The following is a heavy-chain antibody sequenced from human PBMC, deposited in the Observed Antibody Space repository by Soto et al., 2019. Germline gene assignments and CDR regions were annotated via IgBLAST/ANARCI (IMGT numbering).Heavy chain of an antibody. V-gene: IGHV3-15*01. CDR3: TTDPSLEWLLFDY. Sequence: GESLKISCAASGFTFSNAWMSWVRQAPGKGLEWVGRIKSKTDGGTTDYAAPVKGRFTISRDDSKDTLYLQMNSLKTEDTPVYYCTTDPSLEWLLFDYWGQGTLVTVSS. CDR1: GFTFSNAW. D-gene: IGHD3-3*01. CDR2: IKSKTDGGTT. J-gene: IGHJ4*02.